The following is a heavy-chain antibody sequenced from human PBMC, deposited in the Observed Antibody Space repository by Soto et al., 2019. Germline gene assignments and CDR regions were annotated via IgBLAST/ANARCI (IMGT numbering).Heavy chain of an antibody. CDR2: INPKNGDT. Sequence: QVQLVQSGAEVKKPGASVKVSCKASGYTFTAYSIHWVRQAPGQGLEWMGWINPKNGDTNTAQKFQGXXXXTRDTSINTAYMELTSXXXXXXXXXXCXREWDPAMXPXADXWGQGSLVT. CDR1: GYTFTAYS. J-gene: IGHJ4*02. V-gene: IGHV1-2*02. CDR3: XREWDPAMXPXADX. D-gene: IGHD5-18*01.